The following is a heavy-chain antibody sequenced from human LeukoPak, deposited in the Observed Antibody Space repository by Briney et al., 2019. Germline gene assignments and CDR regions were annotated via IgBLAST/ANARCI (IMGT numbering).Heavy chain of an antibody. CDR2: IKNKADRGTT. CDR1: GFSLSNAY. Sequence: GGSLRLSCAASGFSLSNAYINWVRQAPGEGLEWVGLIKNKADRGTTEYAAPVKDRFTVSRDDSKNTVYLQMSSLRTEDTAIYYCTREGRGTFAMWGRGTMVTVSS. V-gene: IGHV3-15*01. CDR3: TREGRGTFAM. J-gene: IGHJ3*02.